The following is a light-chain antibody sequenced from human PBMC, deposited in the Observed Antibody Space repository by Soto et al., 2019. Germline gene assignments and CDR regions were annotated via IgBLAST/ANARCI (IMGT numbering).Light chain of an antibody. V-gene: IGKV1-39*01. CDR1: QSIRSY. Sequence: DIQMTQSPSSLSASVGDRVTITCRASQSIRSYLNWYQQKPGIAPKLLIYAASSLQSGVPSRFSGSGSGTDFTLTIGSLQPEDFATYYCQQSYSTPWTFGQGTKVEIK. CDR3: QQSYSTPWT. CDR2: AAS. J-gene: IGKJ1*01.